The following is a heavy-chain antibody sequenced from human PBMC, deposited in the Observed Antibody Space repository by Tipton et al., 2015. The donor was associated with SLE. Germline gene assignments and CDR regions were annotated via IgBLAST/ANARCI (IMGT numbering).Heavy chain of an antibody. V-gene: IGHV3-23*03. J-gene: IGHJ3*02. CDR2: IYSGGSST. Sequence: GSLRLSCAASGFTFSSYAMSWVRQAPGKGLEWVSVIYSGGSSTYYADSVKGRFTISRDNSKNTLYLQMNSLRAEDTAVYYCAKRADPGAFDIWGQGTMVTVSS. CDR1: GFTFSSYA. CDR3: AKRADPGAFDI.